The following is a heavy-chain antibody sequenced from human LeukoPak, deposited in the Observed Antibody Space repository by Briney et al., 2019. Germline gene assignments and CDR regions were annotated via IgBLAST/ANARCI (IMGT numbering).Heavy chain of an antibody. CDR1: GYTFTSYG. CDR2: ISAYNGNT. CDR3: ARDWLGGSYYDREVVSWFDP. V-gene: IGHV1-18*01. Sequence: ASVKVSCKASGYTFTSYGISWVRQAPGQGLEWMGWISAYNGNTNYAQKLQGRVTMTTDTSTSTAYMELRSLRSDDTAVYYCARDWLGGSYYDREVVSWFDPWGQGTLVTVSS. D-gene: IGHD1-26*01. J-gene: IGHJ5*02.